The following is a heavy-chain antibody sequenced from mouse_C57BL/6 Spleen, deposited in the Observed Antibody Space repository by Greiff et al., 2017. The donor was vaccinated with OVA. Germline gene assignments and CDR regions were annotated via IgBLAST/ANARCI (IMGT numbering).Heavy chain of an antibody. J-gene: IGHJ1*03. CDR3: ATHYYGSSYGYFDV. D-gene: IGHD1-1*01. CDR2: IYPGDGDT. Sequence: QVQLQQSGAELVKPGASVKISCKASGYAFSSYWMNWVKQRPGKGLEWIGQIYPGDGDTNYNGKFKGKATLTADKSSSTAYMQRSRLTSEDSAVYFWATHYYGSSYGYFDVWGTGTTVTVSS. CDR1: GYAFSSYW. V-gene: IGHV1-80*01.